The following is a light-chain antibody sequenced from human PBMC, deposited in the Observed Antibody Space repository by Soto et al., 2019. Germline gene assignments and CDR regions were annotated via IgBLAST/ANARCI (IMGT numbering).Light chain of an antibody. J-gene: IGLJ2*01. CDR2: EVS. CDR3: SSYISSSTFVV. Sequence: QSVLTQPASVSGSPGQSITISCTGTSRDVGGYNYVSWHQQHPGKAPKVIITEVSNRPSGVSNRFSGSKSGNTASLSISGLQVEDEADYYCSSYISSSTFVVFGGGTKLTVL. V-gene: IGLV2-14*01. CDR1: SRDVGGYNY.